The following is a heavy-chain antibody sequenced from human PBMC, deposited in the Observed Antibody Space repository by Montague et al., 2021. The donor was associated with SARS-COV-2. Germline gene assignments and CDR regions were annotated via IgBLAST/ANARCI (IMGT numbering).Heavy chain of an antibody. CDR3: ARRAKWNIVVVVGDRHAFDI. J-gene: IGHJ3*02. Sequence: SETLSLTCTVSGGSISSSSYYWGWIRQPPGKGLEWIGSIYYTGSPYYNPSLKSRVTISVDTSKNQFSLNLSSVTAADTAVCYCARRAKWNIVVVVGDRHAFDIWGQGTMVTVSS. CDR1: GGSISSSSYY. CDR2: IYYTGSP. V-gene: IGHV4-39*01. D-gene: IGHD2-15*01.